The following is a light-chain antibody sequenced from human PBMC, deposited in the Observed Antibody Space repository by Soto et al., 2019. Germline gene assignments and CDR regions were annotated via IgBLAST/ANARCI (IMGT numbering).Light chain of an antibody. J-gene: IGKJ5*01. CDR1: QVISNY. CDR3: QKYNSAPRT. Sequence: DIQMTQSPSSLSASVGDRVTITCRASQVISNYLAWYQQKPGKVPKLLIYAASTLQSGVPSRFSGSGSGTDFTLTISSLQPEDVATYYCQKYNSAPRTFGQGTRLEMK. CDR2: AAS. V-gene: IGKV1-27*01.